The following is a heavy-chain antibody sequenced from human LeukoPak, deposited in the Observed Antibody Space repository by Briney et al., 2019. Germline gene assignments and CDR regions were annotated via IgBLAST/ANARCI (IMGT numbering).Heavy chain of an antibody. CDR2: ISSSGSTI. Sequence: GGSLRLSCAASGFTFSDYYVSWIRQAPGKGLEWVSYISSSGSTIYYADSVKGRFTISRDNAKNSLYLQMNSLRAEDTAVYYCARDPNYYGSGSYLDYWGQGTLVTVSS. D-gene: IGHD3-10*01. CDR3: ARDPNYYGSGSYLDY. V-gene: IGHV3-11*01. J-gene: IGHJ4*02. CDR1: GFTFSDYY.